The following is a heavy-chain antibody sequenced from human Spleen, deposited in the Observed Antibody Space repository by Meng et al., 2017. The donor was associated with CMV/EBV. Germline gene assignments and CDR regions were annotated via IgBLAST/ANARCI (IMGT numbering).Heavy chain of an antibody. V-gene: IGHV4-39*07. Sequence: SNYDWGWIRQPPGKGLECIGSIYSSGSTYYEPSLKSRVTISVDTSRNQFSLKVPSVTAADTAMYYCARDRCSAASCYLVHVGTWFDPWGQGTLVTVSS. CDR1: SNYD. CDR3: ARDRCSAASCYLVHVGTWFDP. D-gene: IGHD2-2*01. J-gene: IGHJ5*01. CDR2: IYSSGST.